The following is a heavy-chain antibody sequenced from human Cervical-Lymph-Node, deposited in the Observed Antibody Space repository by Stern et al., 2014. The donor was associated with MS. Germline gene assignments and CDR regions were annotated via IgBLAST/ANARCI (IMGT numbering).Heavy chain of an antibody. CDR1: GFTFTSSA. CDR3: AAEPMYYSDSVGAFDI. CDR2: IVVGSGNT. D-gene: IGHD3-22*01. J-gene: IGHJ3*02. V-gene: IGHV1-58*01. Sequence: QLVQSGPEVKKPGTSVKVSCKASGFTFTSSAVQWVRQARGQRLEWIRWIVVGSGNTNYAQKFQERVTIPRDMSTSTAYMELSSLRSEDTAVYYCAAEPMYYSDSVGAFDIWGQGTMVTVSS.